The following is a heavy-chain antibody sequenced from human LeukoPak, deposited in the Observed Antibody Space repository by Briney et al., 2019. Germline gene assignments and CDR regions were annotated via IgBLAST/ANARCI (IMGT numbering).Heavy chain of an antibody. CDR1: GGSISSYY. CDR3: ARENYDILTGWIGFDY. CDR2: IYYSGST. Sequence: SETLSLTCTVSGGSISSYYWSWIRQPPGKGLEWIGYIYYSGSTNYNPSLKSRVTISVDTSKNQFSLKLSSVTAADTAVYYCARENYDILTGWIGFDYWAREPWSPSPQ. J-gene: IGHJ4*02. D-gene: IGHD3-9*01. V-gene: IGHV4-59*01.